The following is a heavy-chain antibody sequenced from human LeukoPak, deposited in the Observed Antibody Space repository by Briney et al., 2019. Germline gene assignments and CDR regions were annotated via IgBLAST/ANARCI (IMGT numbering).Heavy chain of an antibody. J-gene: IGHJ3*02. CDR3: ARDQEWELRAFDI. Sequence: PGGSLRLSCAASGFTFSSYWMHWVRQAPGKGLVWVSRINTDGSSTSYADSVKGRFTISRDNSKDTLYLQMNSLRAEDTAVYYCARDQEWELRAFDIWGQGTMVTVSS. V-gene: IGHV3-74*01. D-gene: IGHD1-26*01. CDR1: GFTFSSYW. CDR2: INTDGSST.